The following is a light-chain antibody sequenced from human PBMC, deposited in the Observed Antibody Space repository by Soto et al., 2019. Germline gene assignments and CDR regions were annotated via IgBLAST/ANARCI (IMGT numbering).Light chain of an antibody. CDR1: RSVSSRY. Sequence: EIVLTQSPGTLSLSPGERATLSCRASRSVSSRYLAWYQQKPGQAPRLLIYGASSRATGIPDRFSGSGSGTDFTLSITGLEPEDFAVYHYHQDCYSPNTYGQGTKLEIK. V-gene: IGKV3-20*01. CDR3: HQDCYSPNT. J-gene: IGKJ2*01. CDR2: GAS.